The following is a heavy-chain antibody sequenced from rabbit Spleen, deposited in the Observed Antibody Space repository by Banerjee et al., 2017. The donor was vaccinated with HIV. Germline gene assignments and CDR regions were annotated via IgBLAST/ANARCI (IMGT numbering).Heavy chain of an antibody. V-gene: IGHV1S7*01. D-gene: IGHD8-1*01. CDR1: GFTLSSYY. J-gene: IGHJ4*01. CDR3: ARDGAGGSYFAL. Sequence: QVKESGGGLVQPGGSLKLSCKASGFTLSSYYMNWVRQVPGKGLEWIGYIDPVFGITYYANWVNGRFSISRENAQNTVFLQMTSLTAADTATYFCARDGAGGSYFALWGQGTLVTVS. CDR2: IDPVFGIT.